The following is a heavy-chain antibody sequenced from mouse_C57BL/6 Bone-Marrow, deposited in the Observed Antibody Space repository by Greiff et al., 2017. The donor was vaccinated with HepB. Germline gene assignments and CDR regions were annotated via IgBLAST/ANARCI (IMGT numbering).Heavy chain of an antibody. D-gene: IGHD1-1*01. CDR3: ARRGNYYGWAMDY. CDR2: INPSTGGT. V-gene: IGHV1-42*01. J-gene: IGHJ4*01. Sequence: EVQVVESGPELVKPGASVKISCKASGYSFTGYYMNWVKQSPEKSLEWIGEINPSTGGTTYNQKFKAKATLTVDKSSSTAYMQLKSLTSEDSAVYYCARRGNYYGWAMDYWGQGTSVTVSS. CDR1: GYSFTGYY.